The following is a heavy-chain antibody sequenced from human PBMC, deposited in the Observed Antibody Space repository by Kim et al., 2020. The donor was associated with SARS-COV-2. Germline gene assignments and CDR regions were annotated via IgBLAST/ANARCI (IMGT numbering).Heavy chain of an antibody. Sequence: NKYNAASVKGRFTISRDNSKNPLYLQMNSLGAEDTAVYYCARDGGGYFDLWGRGTLVTVSS. CDR3: ARDGGGYFDL. J-gene: IGHJ2*01. V-gene: IGHV3-30*01. CDR2: NK. D-gene: IGHD3-10*01.